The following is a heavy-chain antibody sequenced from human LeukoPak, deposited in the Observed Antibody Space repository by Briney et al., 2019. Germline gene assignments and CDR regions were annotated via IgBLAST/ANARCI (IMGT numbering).Heavy chain of an antibody. D-gene: IGHD3-10*02. CDR1: GESFTTFY. CDR3: ARRVKVNFVGLFGEDNNYYYMDV. Sequence: NPSETLFLTCAVYGESFTTFYWGWIRQTPGKGLEWIGEINHTGSTNYNPSLKSRVTISIDTSKNQFSLKLSSVTAADTAVYYCARRVKVNFVGLFGEDNNYYYMDVWGKGTTVTVS. J-gene: IGHJ6*03. V-gene: IGHV4-34*01. CDR2: INHTGST.